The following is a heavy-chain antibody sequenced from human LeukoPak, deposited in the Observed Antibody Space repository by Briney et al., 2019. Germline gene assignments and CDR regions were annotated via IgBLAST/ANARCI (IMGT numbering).Heavy chain of an antibody. V-gene: IGHV4-34*01. CDR3: ARETTVTTGWYFDL. Sequence: SETLSLTCAVYGGSFRGYYWSWIRQPPGKGLEWIGEINHSGSTNYNPSLKSRVTISVDTSKNQFSLKLSSVTAADTAVYYCARETTVTTGWYFDLWGRGTLVTVSS. D-gene: IGHD4-17*01. CDR1: GGSFRGYY. CDR2: INHSGST. J-gene: IGHJ2*01.